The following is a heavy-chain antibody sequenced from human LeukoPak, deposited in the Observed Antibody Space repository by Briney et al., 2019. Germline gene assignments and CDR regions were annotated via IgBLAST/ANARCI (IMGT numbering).Heavy chain of an antibody. Sequence: GGSLRLSCAASGFTFDDYARHWVRQAPGKGLEWVSGISWNSGSIGYADSVKGRFTISRDNAKNSLYLQMNSLRAEDTALYYCAKSYGSGSYYNPGAFDIWGQGTMVTVSS. D-gene: IGHD3-10*01. CDR2: ISWNSGSI. J-gene: IGHJ3*02. CDR1: GFTFDDYA. V-gene: IGHV3-9*01. CDR3: AKSYGSGSYYNPGAFDI.